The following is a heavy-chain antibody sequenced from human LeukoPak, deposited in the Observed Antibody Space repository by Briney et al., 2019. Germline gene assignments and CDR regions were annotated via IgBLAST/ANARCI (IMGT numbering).Heavy chain of an antibody. CDR1: GFTSSSYA. Sequence: PGRSLRLSCAASGFTSSSYAMHWVRQAPGKGLEWVAVISYDGSNKYYADSVKGRFTISRDNSKNTLYLQMNSLRAEDTAVYYCAKFFTGEYVRAFDVWGQGTMVTVSS. CDR2: ISYDGSNK. CDR3: AKFFTGEYVRAFDV. D-gene: IGHD3-10*02. J-gene: IGHJ3*01. V-gene: IGHV3-30*18.